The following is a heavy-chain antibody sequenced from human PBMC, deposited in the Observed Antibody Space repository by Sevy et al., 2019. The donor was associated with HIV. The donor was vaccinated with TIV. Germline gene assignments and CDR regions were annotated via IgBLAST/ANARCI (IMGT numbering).Heavy chain of an antibody. V-gene: IGHV4-59*13. CDR1: GGSISSYY. CDR2: IYYSGSN. J-gene: IGHJ6*02. CDR3: ARDYCGGDCYGLYYYYGMDV. D-gene: IGHD2-21*02. Sequence: SETLSLTCTVSGGSISSYYWSWIRQPPGRGREWIGYIYYSGSNNYNPSHKSRVTISVDTSKTQSSLMLSSVTAAGTAVYYYARDYCGGDCYGLYYYYGMDVWGQGTTVTVSS.